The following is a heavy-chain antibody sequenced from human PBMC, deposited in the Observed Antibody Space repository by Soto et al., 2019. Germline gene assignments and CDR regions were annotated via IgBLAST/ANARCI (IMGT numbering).Heavy chain of an antibody. J-gene: IGHJ2*01. CDR1: GGSISSYY. CDR2: IYYSGST. Sequence: QVQLQESGPGLVKPSETLSLTCTVSGGSISSYYWSWIRQPPAKGLEWIAYIYYSGSTNYNPSLKSRVTISVDTSVYRFSLELSCVAAADTAVYCCAGGFVGVDLWGCGTLVSVSS. D-gene: IGHD2-15*01. V-gene: IGHV4-59*01. CDR3: AGGFVGVDL.